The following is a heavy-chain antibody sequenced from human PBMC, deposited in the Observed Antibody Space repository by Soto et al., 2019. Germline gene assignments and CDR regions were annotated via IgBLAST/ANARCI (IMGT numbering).Heavy chain of an antibody. CDR2: ISTYNGNT. V-gene: IGHV1-18*01. Sequence: QVQLVQSGAEVKKPGASVKVSCKASGYTFTSYGISWVRQAPGQGLEWMGWISTYNGNTKYAQKPQGRVTMTTDTSTTPAYMALRSLRSHATAVFYCPRHMVRGVASDYWGQGTLVTLSS. CDR3: PRHMVRGVASDY. D-gene: IGHD3-10*01. CDR1: GYTFTSYG. J-gene: IGHJ4*02.